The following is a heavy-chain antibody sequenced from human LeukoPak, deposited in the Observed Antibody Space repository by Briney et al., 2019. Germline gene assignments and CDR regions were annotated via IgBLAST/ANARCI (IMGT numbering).Heavy chain of an antibody. Sequence: SETLSLTCTASGGSISSYYWGWIRQPPGKGLEWIGYIYYSGSTNYNPSLKSRVTISVDTSKNQFSLKLSSVTAADTAVYYCARSEGRDGYNFDYWGQGTLVTVSS. V-gene: IGHV4-59*01. CDR1: GGSISSYY. CDR3: ARSEGRDGYNFDY. D-gene: IGHD5-24*01. J-gene: IGHJ4*02. CDR2: IYYSGST.